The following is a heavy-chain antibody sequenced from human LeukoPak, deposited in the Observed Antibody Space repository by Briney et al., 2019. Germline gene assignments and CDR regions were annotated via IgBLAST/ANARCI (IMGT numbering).Heavy chain of an antibody. V-gene: IGHV4-4*02. J-gene: IGHJ3*02. CDR1: GGSISSRNW. D-gene: IGHD3-10*01. CDR3: ARDTGGRGRLDAFDI. CDR2: IYHTGST. Sequence: SGTLPLTCAVSGGSISSRNWWIWVRQPPGKGLEWNGEIYHTGSTNYNPSLKSRVTISVDKSNQFSLKLSSVTAADTAMYYCARDTGGRGRLDAFDIWGQGTMVTVSS.